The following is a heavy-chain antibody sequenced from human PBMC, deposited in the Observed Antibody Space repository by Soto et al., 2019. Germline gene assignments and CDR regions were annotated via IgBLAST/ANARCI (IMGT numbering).Heavy chain of an antibody. J-gene: IGHJ4*02. CDR3: ARAGCISPSCYSWYTHFAY. CDR1: GGSVSSSSYY. D-gene: IGHD2-2*01. Sequence: QVQLQESGPGLVKPSETLSLTCTVSGGSVSSSSYYWNWIRQPPGKGLEWVGYIYYSGSTKYNPSLKRRVTISVDTSKTQFSLTLSSVTAADTAVYYCARAGCISPSCYSWYTHFAYWGQGTLVTVSS. CDR2: IYYSGST. V-gene: IGHV4-61*01.